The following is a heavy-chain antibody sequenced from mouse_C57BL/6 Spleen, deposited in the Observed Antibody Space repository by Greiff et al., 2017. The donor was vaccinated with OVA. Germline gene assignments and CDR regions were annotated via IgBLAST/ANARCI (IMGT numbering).Heavy chain of an antibody. Sequence: QVQLQQPGAELVKPGASVKLSCKASGYTFTSYWMQWVKQRPGQGLEWIGEIDPSDSYTNYNQKFKGKATLTADKSSSTAYMELRSLTSEDSAVYFCARDDGYSTFDYWGQGTTLTVSS. CDR3: ARDDGYSTFDY. CDR2: IDPSDSYT. V-gene: IGHV1-50*01. D-gene: IGHD2-3*01. J-gene: IGHJ2*01. CDR1: GYTFTSYW.